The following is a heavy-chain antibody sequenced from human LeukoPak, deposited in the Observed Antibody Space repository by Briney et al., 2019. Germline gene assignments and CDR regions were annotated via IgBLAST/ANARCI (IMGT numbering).Heavy chain of an antibody. V-gene: IGHV4-4*07. J-gene: IGHJ4*02. Sequence: SETLSLTCTVSGGSISSYYWSWIRQPAGKGLEWIGRIYTSGSTNYNPSLKSRVTMSVDTSKNQFSLKLGSVTAADTAVYYCARDLHYYGSGIFDYWGQGTLVTVSS. CDR2: IYTSGST. D-gene: IGHD3-10*01. CDR1: GGSISSYY. CDR3: ARDLHYYGSGIFDY.